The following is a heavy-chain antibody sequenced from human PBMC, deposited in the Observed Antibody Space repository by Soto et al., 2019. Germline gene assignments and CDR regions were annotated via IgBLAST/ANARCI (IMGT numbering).Heavy chain of an antibody. CDR2: IYYSGST. CDR3: ARLSVRTTVVTPAFFDF. Sequence: LSLTCTVSGGSISSSSYYWGWIRQPPGKGLEWIGSIYYSGSTYYNPSLKSRVTISVDTSKNQFSLKLSSVTAADTAVYYCARLSVRTTVVTPAFFDFWGQGTLVIVSA. J-gene: IGHJ4*02. D-gene: IGHD4-17*01. V-gene: IGHV4-39*01. CDR1: GGSISSSSYY.